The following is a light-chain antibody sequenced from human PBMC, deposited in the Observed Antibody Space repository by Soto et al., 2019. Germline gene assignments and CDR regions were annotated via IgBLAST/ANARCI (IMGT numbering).Light chain of an antibody. Sequence: QLVLTQSPSASASLGASVKLTCTLSSGRSSYAIAWHQMQPGKGPRYLMDLNNDGSHTKGDGIPDRFSGSSSGAERYLIISSLQSEDEADYYCQTWGTGFQVFGGGTKLTVL. CDR1: SGRSSYA. J-gene: IGLJ2*01. V-gene: IGLV4-69*01. CDR3: QTWGTGFQV. CDR2: LNNDGSH.